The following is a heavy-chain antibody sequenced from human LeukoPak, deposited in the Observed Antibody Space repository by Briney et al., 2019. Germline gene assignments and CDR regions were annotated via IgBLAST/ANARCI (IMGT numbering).Heavy chain of an antibody. V-gene: IGHV1-18*01. D-gene: IGHD3-10*01. CDR3: ARDGRGSRSSWFDP. J-gene: IGHJ5*02. Sequence: ASVKVSCKASGYSFTNYPITWVRQAPGQGLEWLGWINVQHGNANYAQNLQGRVTMTTDTSTSTVYMELRSLRSDDTAVYYCARDGRGSRSSWFDPWGQGTLVIVSS. CDR1: GYSFTNYP. CDR2: INVQHGNA.